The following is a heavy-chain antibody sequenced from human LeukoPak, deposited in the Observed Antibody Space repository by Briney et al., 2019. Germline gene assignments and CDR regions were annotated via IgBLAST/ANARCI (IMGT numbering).Heavy chain of an antibody. D-gene: IGHD3-9*01. V-gene: IGHV3-30*04. J-gene: IGHJ4*02. CDR2: ISYDGSNK. CDR3: ARTYYDILTGYNPYFDY. Sequence: PGGSLRLSCAGSGFTSSSYAMHWVRQAPGKGLEWVALISYDGSNKYYADSVKGRFTISRDNAKNFLYLQMNSLRAEDTAVYYCARTYYDILTGYNPYFDYWGQGILVTVSS. CDR1: GFTSSSYA.